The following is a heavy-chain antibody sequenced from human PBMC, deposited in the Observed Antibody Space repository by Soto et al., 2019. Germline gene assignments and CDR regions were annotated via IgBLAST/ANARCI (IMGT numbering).Heavy chain of an antibody. Sequence: QVQLQESGPGLVKPSETLSLTCTVSGGSISSYYWGWIRKPPGKGLEWIGYIYYSGSTNYDPSLMRRATISVDTSQNQFSLKLSSVPAADTAVSYCASNTPFSSWSHFESWCQGTLVTVSS. D-gene: IGHD6-13*01. V-gene: IGHV4-59*01. CDR3: ASNTPFSSWSHFES. CDR1: GGSISSYY. CDR2: IYYSGST. J-gene: IGHJ4*02.